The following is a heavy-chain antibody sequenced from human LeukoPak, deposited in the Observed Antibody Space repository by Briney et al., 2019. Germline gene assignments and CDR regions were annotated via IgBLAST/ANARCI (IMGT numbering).Heavy chain of an antibody. CDR2: INPSGDRT. Sequence: ASVKVSCKASGYTFSSFYMHWVRQAPGQGPEWMGIINPSGDRTTYAQKFQGRVNMTADTSTSTFYMDLSSLRSDDTAVYYCARPARTNWFYYYGMDVWGPGTTVTVSS. J-gene: IGHJ6*02. CDR1: GYTFSSFY. CDR3: ARPARTNWFYYYGMDV. D-gene: IGHD1-1*01. V-gene: IGHV1-46*01.